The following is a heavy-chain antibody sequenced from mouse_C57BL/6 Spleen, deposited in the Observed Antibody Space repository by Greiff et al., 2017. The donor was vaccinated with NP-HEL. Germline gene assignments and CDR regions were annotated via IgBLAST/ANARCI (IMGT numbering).Heavy chain of an antibody. J-gene: IGHJ3*01. V-gene: IGHV5-4*01. D-gene: IGHD2-4*01. Sequence: EVQGVESGGGLVKPGGSLKLSCAASGFTFSSYAMSWVRQTPEKRLAWVATISDGGSYTYYPDNVKGRFTISRDNATNNLYLQMSHLKSEDTAMYYCARDGVYYDYDGGRFAYWGQGTLVTVSA. CDR2: ISDGGSYT. CDR1: GFTFSSYA. CDR3: ARDGVYYDYDGGRFAY.